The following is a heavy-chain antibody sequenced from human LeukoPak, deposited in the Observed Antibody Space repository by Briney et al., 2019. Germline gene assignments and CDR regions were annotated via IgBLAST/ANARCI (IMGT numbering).Heavy chain of an antibody. CDR3: ARGWPQYCSGGSCHFDY. J-gene: IGHJ4*02. CDR1: GGTFISYA. D-gene: IGHD2-15*01. V-gene: IGHV1-69*13. Sequence: ASVKVSCKASGGTFISYAISWVRQAPGQGLEWMGGIIPIFGTANYAQKFQGRVTITADESTSTAYMELSSLRSEDTAVYYCARGWPQYCSGGSCHFDYWGQGTLVTVSS. CDR2: IIPIFGTA.